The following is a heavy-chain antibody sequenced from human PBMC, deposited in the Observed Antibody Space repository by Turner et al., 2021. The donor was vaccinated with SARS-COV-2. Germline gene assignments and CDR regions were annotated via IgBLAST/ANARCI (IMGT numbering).Heavy chain of an antibody. D-gene: IGHD2-2*01. CDR3: ARDLRPVVVPAAKRAGSYYYGMDV. V-gene: IGHV3-21*01. J-gene: IGHJ6*02. CDR2: ISSSSSYI. CDR1: GFTFSSYS. Sequence: EVQLVESGGGLVKPGGSLRLSCAASGFTFSSYSMNWVRQAPGKGLEWVSSISSSSSYIYYADSVKGRFTISRDNAKNSLYLQMNSLRAEDTAVYYCARDLRPVVVPAAKRAGSYYYGMDVWGQGTTVTVSS.